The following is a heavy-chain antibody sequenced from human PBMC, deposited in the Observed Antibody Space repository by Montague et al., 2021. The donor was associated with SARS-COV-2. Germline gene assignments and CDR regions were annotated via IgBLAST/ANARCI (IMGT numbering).Heavy chain of an antibody. CDR1: GGSISSSSYY. CDR2: IFYSGST. D-gene: IGHD3-16*01. CDR3: ARDGGTVITFLGVGYLRAGFNWFDP. Sequence: SETLSLTCTVSGGSISSSSYYWGWIRQPPGKGLEWIGNIFYSGSTFYNPSLKSRVTISVDTSKNQFSLKLSSVTAADTAVYYCARDGGTVITFLGVGYLRAGFNWFDPWGQGALVTVSS. J-gene: IGHJ5*02. V-gene: IGHV4-39*07.